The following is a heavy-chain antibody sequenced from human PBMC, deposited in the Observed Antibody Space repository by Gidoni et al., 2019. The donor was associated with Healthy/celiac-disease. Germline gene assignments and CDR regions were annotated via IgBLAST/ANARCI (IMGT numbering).Heavy chain of an antibody. J-gene: IGHJ4*02. CDR1: GFTFSSYG. D-gene: IGHD2-2*02. CDR2: ISDDGSNK. V-gene: IGHV3-30*18. Sequence: QVQLVESGGGVVQPGRSLRLSCAASGFTFSSYGMHWVRQAPGKGLEWVAVISDDGSNKYYADSVKGRFTISRDNSKNTLYLQMNSLRAEDTAVYYCAKDPSGYCSSTSCYSSFLDYWGQGTLVTVSS. CDR3: AKDPSGYCSSTSCYSSFLDY.